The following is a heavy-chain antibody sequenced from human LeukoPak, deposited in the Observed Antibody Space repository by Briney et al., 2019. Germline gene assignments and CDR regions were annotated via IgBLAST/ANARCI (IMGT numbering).Heavy chain of an antibody. CDR1: GFTFSSYA. V-gene: IGHV3-30*04. D-gene: IGHD2-15*01. Sequence: GGSLRLSCAASGFTFSSYAMHWVRQAPGKGLEWVAVISYDGSNKYYADSVKGRFTISRDNSKNTLYLQMNSLRAEDMAVYYCARDKRVLAGGDAFDIWGQGTMVTVSS. J-gene: IGHJ3*02. CDR2: ISYDGSNK. CDR3: ARDKRVLAGGDAFDI.